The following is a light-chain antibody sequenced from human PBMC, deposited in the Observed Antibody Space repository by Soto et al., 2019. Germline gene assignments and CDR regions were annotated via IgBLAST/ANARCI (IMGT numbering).Light chain of an antibody. Sequence: EIVLTQSPGTLSLSPGERATLSCRASQSVSSSYLAWYQQKPGQAPRLLIYGASSRATGIPDRFSGSGSGTDFTITISRLEPEDFAAYYWQHYGSSPLTFGQGTKLEIK. J-gene: IGKJ2*01. CDR1: QSVSSSY. CDR2: GAS. V-gene: IGKV3-20*01. CDR3: QHYGSSPLT.